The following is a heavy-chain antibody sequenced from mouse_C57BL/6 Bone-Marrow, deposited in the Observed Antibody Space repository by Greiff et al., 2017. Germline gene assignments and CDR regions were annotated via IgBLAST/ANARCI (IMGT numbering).Heavy chain of an antibody. Sequence: QVQLQQPGAELVRPGSSVKLSCKASGYTFTSYWMHWVKQRPIQGLEWIGNIDPSDSETHYNQKFKDKATLTVDKSSSTAYMQLSRLTSEDSAVYYCARRGVASWYFDVWGTGTTVTVSS. CDR1: GYTFTSYW. CDR2: IDPSDSET. J-gene: IGHJ1*03. V-gene: IGHV1-52*01. CDR3: ARRGVASWYFDV.